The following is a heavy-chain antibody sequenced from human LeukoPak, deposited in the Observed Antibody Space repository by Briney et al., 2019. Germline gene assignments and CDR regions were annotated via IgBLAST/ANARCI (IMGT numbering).Heavy chain of an antibody. D-gene: IGHD5-24*01. J-gene: IGHJ4*02. V-gene: IGHV3-66*01. Sequence: GGSLRLSCAASGFTVSSNYMTWVRQAPGKGLEWVSVIYSGGTTYYADSVKGRFTISRDNSKNTLYLQMNSLRAEDTAVYYCARWEVATIAFDYWGQGTLVTVSS. CDR1: GFTVSSNY. CDR3: ARWEVATIAFDY. CDR2: IYSGGTT.